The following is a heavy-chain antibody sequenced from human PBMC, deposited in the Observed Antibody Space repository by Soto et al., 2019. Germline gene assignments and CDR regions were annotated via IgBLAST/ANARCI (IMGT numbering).Heavy chain of an antibody. Sequence: ASVKVSCKASGYTFTGYYMHWVRQAPGQGLEWMGWINPNSGGTNYAQKFQGRVTMTRDTSISTAYMELSRLRSDDTAVYYCARDFMKRTYYYDSSGYSYDYWGQGTLVTVSS. D-gene: IGHD3-22*01. CDR1: GYTFTGYY. CDR3: ARDFMKRTYYYDSSGYSYDY. V-gene: IGHV1-2*02. J-gene: IGHJ4*02. CDR2: INPNSGGT.